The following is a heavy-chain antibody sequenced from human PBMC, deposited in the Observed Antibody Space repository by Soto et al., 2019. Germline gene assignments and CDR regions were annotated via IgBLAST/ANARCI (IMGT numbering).Heavy chain of an antibody. CDR1: GFTVSSNY. V-gene: IGHV3-53*04. D-gene: IGHD5-12*01. J-gene: IGHJ6*03. Sequence: GGSLRLSCAASGFTVSSNYMSWVRQAPGKGLEWVSVIYSGGSTYYADSVKGRFTISRHNSKNTLYLQMNSLRAEDTAVYYCAKDRGGYDEGSYYYYYYMDVWGKGTTVTVSS. CDR2: IYSGGST. CDR3: AKDRGGYDEGSYYYYYYMDV.